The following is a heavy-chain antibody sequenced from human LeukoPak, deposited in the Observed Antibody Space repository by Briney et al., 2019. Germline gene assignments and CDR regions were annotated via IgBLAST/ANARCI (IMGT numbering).Heavy chain of an antibody. Sequence: GRSLRLSCAASGFTFSSYGMHWVRQAPGEGLEWVAHISSAGNTVYYADSVNGRFTISRDNVKESLYLQMNSLRAEDTAVYYCTRGVFPDLWGQGTLVTVSS. CDR3: TRGVFPDL. V-gene: IGHV3-48*04. CDR2: ISSAGNTV. CDR1: GFTFSSYG. D-gene: IGHD3-16*01. J-gene: IGHJ4*02.